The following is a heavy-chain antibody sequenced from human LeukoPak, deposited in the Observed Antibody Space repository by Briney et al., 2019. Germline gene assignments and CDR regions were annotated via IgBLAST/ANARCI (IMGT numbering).Heavy chain of an antibody. D-gene: IGHD5-12*01. V-gene: IGHV4-59*08. CDR2: IYYSGST. J-gene: IGHJ4*02. Sequence: SETLSLTCTVSGGSISSYYWSWIRQPPGKGLEWIGYIYYSGSTNYNASLKSRVTISVDTSKNQFSLKLSSVTAADTAVYYCARQWLSGFDYWGQGTLVTVSS. CDR1: GGSISSYY. CDR3: ARQWLSGFDY.